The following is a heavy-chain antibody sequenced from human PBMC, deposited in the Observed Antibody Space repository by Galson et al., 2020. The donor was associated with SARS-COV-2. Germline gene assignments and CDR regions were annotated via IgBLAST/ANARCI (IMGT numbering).Heavy chain of an antibody. CDR2: ISASGSDT. Sequence: GGSLRLSCAASGFTFSSYAMSWVRQSPGKGLEWVSLISASGSDTFYADSVMGRFTISRDNYRYTLFLQMDSLRAEDTAVYYCAKRYSGSRYWYFDLWGRGTLVTVSS. J-gene: IGHJ2*01. D-gene: IGHD1-26*01. CDR1: GFTFSSYA. V-gene: IGHV3-23*01. CDR3: AKRYSGSRYWYFDL.